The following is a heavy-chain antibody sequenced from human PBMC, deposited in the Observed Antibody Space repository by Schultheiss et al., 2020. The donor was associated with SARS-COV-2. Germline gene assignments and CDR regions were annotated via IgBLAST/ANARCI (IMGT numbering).Heavy chain of an antibody. CDR1: GFTFSSYA. V-gene: IGHV3-23*01. CDR3: AKSPSYSSSFGEEYYFDY. Sequence: GGSLRLSCGASGFTFSSYAMSWVRQAPGKGLEWVSAISGSGGSTYYADSVKGRFTISRDNSKNTLYLQMNSLRAEDTAVYYCAKSPSYSSSFGEEYYFDYWGQGTLVTVSS. CDR2: ISGSGGST. J-gene: IGHJ4*02. D-gene: IGHD6-6*01.